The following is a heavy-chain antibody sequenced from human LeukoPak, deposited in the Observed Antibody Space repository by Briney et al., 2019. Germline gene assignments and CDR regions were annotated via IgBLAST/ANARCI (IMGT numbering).Heavy chain of an antibody. V-gene: IGHV3-30-3*01. CDR1: GFTFSSYA. CDR3: ARDRDSGGYPDY. J-gene: IGHJ4*02. CDR2: ISYDGSNK. Sequence: PGRSLRLSCAASGFTFSSYAMHWVRQAPGKGLEWVAVISYDGSNKYYADSVKGRFTISRDNSKNTLYLQMNSLRAEDTAVYYCARDRDSGGYPDYWGQGTLVTVSS. D-gene: IGHD3-22*01.